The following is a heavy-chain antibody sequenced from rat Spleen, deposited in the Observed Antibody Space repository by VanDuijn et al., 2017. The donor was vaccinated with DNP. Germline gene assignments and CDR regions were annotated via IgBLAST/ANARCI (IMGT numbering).Heavy chain of an antibody. V-gene: IGHV5-7*01. CDR1: GLTFSDYG. J-gene: IGHJ2*01. CDR2: ITSDGASA. CDR3: AKPDH. Sequence: EVQLVESGGGFVQPGRSLKLSCAASGLTFSDYGMAWVRQAPKRGLEWVATITSDGASAYYRDSVKGRFTISRDNAKSSLYLQMDSLTSEDTATYYCAKPDHWGQGVMVTVSS.